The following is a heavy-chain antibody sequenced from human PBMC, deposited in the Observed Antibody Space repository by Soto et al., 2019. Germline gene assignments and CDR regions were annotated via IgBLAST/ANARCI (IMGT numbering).Heavy chain of an antibody. CDR3: AKVLRFTEWPNDGFDI. V-gene: IGHV3-23*01. CDR2: ITGSGKT. J-gene: IGHJ3*02. D-gene: IGHD3-3*01. CDR1: GFAFSNFA. Sequence: EVQLLQSGGGLVQPGGSLRLSCAVSGFAFSNFAMNWVRQTPTKGLEWVSGITGSGKTYYADSVKGGFTISRDNFKNKLNLQMDSLRADDTALQYCAKVLRFTEWPNDGFDILGQGTVVTVSS.